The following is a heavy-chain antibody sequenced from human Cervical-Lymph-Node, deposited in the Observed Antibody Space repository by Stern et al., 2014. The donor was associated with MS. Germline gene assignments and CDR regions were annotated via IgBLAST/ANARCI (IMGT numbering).Heavy chain of an antibody. CDR3: ATSTGYFLLEYYFDY. Sequence: EVQLVESAAEVTKPGESLKISCQGSGYSFITSWIGWVRQMPGKGMEWMAIIYPGDSDTRYNPSFQGQVTISADRSVNAAYLQWGSLKASDTAMYYCATSTGYFLLEYYFDYWGQGTLVTVSS. CDR1: GYSFITSW. J-gene: IGHJ4*02. V-gene: IGHV5-51*01. D-gene: IGHD6-19*01. CDR2: IYPGDSDT.